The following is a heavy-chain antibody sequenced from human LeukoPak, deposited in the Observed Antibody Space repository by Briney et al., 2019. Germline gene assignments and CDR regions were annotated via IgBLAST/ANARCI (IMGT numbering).Heavy chain of an antibody. J-gene: IGHJ4*02. V-gene: IGHV3-30-3*01. Sequence: GRSLRLSCAASGFSFSSYAMHWVRQAPGKGLEWVAAIPNDGSKTYYADSVKGRFTISRDNSKNTLYLQMNSLRAEDTAVYYCARDLAPYCGGDCYSAFDYWGQGTLVTVSS. CDR2: IPNDGSKT. CDR1: GFSFSSYA. CDR3: ARDLAPYCGGDCYSAFDY. D-gene: IGHD2-21*02.